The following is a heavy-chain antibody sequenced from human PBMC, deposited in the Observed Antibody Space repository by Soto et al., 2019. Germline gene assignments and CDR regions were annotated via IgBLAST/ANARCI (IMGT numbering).Heavy chain of an antibody. CDR2: SYYRGST. CDR3: AKADGFGVVTPFFEY. V-gene: IGHV4-39*01. J-gene: IGHJ4*02. D-gene: IGHD3-3*01. CDR1: GGSISSRSHY. Sequence: PSETLSLTCTGSGGSISSRSHYWGWIRQSPGKHLEWIGSSYYRGSTHYNPSLKTRVTISVDTSKNQVSLKVYSVTAADTAVYYCAKADGFGVVTPFFEYWGQGILVTVSS.